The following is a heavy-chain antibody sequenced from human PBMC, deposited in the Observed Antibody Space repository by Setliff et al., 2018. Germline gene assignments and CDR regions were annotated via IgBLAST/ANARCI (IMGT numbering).Heavy chain of an antibody. CDR3: VREGVDSRSSTDYRYYMDV. V-gene: IGHV1-69*05. CDR2: TIPIFGTT. CDR1: GGTFSSYG. Sequence: ASVKVSCKASGGTFSSYGISWVRQAPGQGLEWMGGTIPIFGTTDYAQKFQGRVTIITDESTSTAFMQLSSLRSEDTAVYYCVREGVDSRSSTDYRYYMDVWGKGTMVTVSS. D-gene: IGHD3-22*01. J-gene: IGHJ6*03.